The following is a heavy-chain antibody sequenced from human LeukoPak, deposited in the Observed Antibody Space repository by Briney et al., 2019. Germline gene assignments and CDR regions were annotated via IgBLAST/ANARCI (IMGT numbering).Heavy chain of an antibody. J-gene: IGHJ4*02. CDR3: VRGQEQTTYYTAIVR. CDR1: GGSFSGYY. V-gene: IGHV4-34*01. D-gene: IGHD5-18*01. Sequence: SETLTLTCAVYGGSFSGYYLSWIRQPPGKGLEWIWEINHSGSTNYDPSLKSRVTISGDTSKNPFSLQMNSVTAADTAVYYCVRGQEQTTYYTAIVRWGQGTLVTVSS. CDR2: INHSGST.